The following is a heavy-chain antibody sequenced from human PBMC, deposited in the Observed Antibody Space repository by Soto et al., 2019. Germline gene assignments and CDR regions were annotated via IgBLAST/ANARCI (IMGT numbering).Heavy chain of an antibody. CDR2: ISDNGGRT. J-gene: IGHJ4*02. CDR1: GCTFRSYG. V-gene: IGHV3-23*01. Sequence: EVQLLESGGRFVQPGGSLRLSCAASGCTFRSYGMSWVRQAPGKGLEWISAISDNGGRTDYADSVKGRFTISRDNSKNTLFLQMNTLTAEDTAVYYCAKRELDDKWGQGTLVTVS. D-gene: IGHD3-3*02. CDR3: AKRELDDK.